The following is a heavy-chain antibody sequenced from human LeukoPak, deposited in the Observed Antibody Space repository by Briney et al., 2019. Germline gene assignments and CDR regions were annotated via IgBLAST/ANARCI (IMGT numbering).Heavy chain of an antibody. CDR2: IHINGDT. D-gene: IGHD2-15*01. CDR1: GDSISNFY. Sequence: PSETLSLTCTVSGDSISNFYWSWTRQPAGKGLEWIGRIHINGDTHYNPSLKSRVTISVDTSKNQFSLKLTSVTAADTAVYYCARVDGSCSGGSCPSGNWFDPWGQGTLVTVSS. J-gene: IGHJ5*02. V-gene: IGHV4-4*07. CDR3: ARVDGSCSGGSCPSGNWFDP.